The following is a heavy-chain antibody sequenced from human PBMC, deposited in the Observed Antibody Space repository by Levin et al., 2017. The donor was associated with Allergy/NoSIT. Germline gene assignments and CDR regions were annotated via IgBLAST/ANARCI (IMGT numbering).Heavy chain of an antibody. CDR1: GFTFSSYS. Sequence: GESLKISCAASGFTFSSYSMNWVRQAPGKGLEWVSSISSSSSYIYYADSVKGRFTISRDNAKNSLYLQMNSLRAEDTAVYYCAKPYYYDSSGGDAFDIWGQGTMVTVSS. V-gene: IGHV3-21*01. CDR2: ISSSSSYI. J-gene: IGHJ3*02. CDR3: AKPYYYDSSGGDAFDI. D-gene: IGHD3-22*01.